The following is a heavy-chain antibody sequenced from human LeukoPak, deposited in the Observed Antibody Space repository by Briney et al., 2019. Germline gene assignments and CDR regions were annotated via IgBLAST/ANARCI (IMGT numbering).Heavy chain of an antibody. J-gene: IGHJ4*02. CDR1: GGTFTSYA. V-gene: IGHV1-69*13. CDR3: ARAPRIVGAPLPPNEGPLDY. D-gene: IGHD1-26*01. CDR2: IIPIFGIA. Sequence: SVKVSCKASGGTFTSYAISWVRQAPGQGLEWMGGIIPIFGIANYAQKFQRRVTITADESTSTAYMELSSLRSEDTAVYYCARAPRIVGAPLPPNEGPLDYWGQGTLVTVSS.